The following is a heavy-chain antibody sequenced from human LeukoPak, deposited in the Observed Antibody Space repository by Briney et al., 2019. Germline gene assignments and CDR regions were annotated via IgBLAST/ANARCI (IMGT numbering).Heavy chain of an antibody. J-gene: IGHJ4*02. CDR1: GYTFTSYD. Sequence: ASVKVSCKASGYTFTSYDINWVRQATGQGLEWMGWMNPNSGNTGYAQKFQGRVTMTRNTSISTAYMELSSLRSEDTAVYYCARNIVGASAFDYWGQGTLGTVSS. D-gene: IGHD1-26*01. CDR2: MNPNSGNT. CDR3: ARNIVGASAFDY. V-gene: IGHV1-8*01.